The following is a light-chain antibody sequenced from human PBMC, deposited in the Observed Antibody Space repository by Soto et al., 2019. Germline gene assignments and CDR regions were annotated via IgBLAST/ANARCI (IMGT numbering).Light chain of an antibody. CDR1: SSDVGRYNL. V-gene: IGLV2-14*02. J-gene: IGLJ3*02. Sequence: QSALTQPASVSGSPGQSITISCTGTSSDVGRYNLVSWYQHHPDKAPKLMIYEANKRPSGVSDRFSASKSGTTASLVITGLQAEDEADYYCQAYDYSLTASVFGGGTKLTVL. CDR3: QAYDYSLTASV. CDR2: EAN.